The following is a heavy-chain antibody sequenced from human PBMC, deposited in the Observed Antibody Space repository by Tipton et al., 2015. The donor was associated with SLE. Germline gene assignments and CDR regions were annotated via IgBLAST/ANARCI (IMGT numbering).Heavy chain of an antibody. J-gene: IGHJ5*02. D-gene: IGHD2-15*01. CDR2: INHSGST. Sequence: GLVKPSETLSLTCGVYGGSFSTYYWSWIRQPPGKGLEWIGEINHSGSTNYNPSLKSRVTISVDTSKNQFSLKLSSVTAADTAVYYCARIRWDALLGGRFDPWGQGTLVTVSS. CDR3: ARIRWDALLGGRFDP. V-gene: IGHV4-34*01. CDR1: GGSFSTYY.